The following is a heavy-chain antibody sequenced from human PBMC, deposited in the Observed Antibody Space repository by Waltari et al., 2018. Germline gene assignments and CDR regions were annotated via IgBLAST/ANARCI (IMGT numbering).Heavy chain of an antibody. Sequence: QVQLVQSGAEVKKPGSSVKVSCKASGGTFSSYAISWVRQAPGQGLEWMGGIIPIFGTANYAQKFQGRVTITADESTSTAYMELSSLRSEDTAVDYCARVGMITFGGVIVHDAFDIWGQGTMVTVSS. V-gene: IGHV1-69*01. D-gene: IGHD3-16*02. CDR1: GGTFSSYA. CDR3: ARVGMITFGGVIVHDAFDI. J-gene: IGHJ3*02. CDR2: IIPIFGTA.